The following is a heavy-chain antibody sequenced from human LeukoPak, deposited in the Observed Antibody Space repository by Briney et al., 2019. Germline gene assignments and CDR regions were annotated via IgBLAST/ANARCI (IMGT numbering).Heavy chain of an antibody. Sequence: GGSLRLSCSASGFTFSSYWMSWVRQAPGKGLEWVANIKQDGSEKNYVDSVKGRFTISRDNAKNSLYLQMNSLRAEDTAVYYCARSGAYYDILTGYYIDYWGQGTLVTVSS. CDR2: IKQDGSEK. CDR1: GFTFSSYW. J-gene: IGHJ4*02. D-gene: IGHD3-9*01. CDR3: ARSGAYYDILTGYYIDY. V-gene: IGHV3-7*01.